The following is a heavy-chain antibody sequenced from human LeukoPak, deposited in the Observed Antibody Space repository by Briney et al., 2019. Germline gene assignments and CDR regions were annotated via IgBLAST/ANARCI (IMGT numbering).Heavy chain of an antibody. CDR2: ISSSSSYI. Sequence: GGSLRLSCAASGFTFSSYSMNWVRQAPGKGLEWVSSISSSSSYIYYADSVKGRFTISRDNAKNSLYLQMNSLRAEDTAVYYCARNKDYDILTGYYRYGMDVWAKGPRSPPP. J-gene: IGHJ6*02. CDR3: ARNKDYDILTGYYRYGMDV. CDR1: GFTFSSYS. V-gene: IGHV3-21*01. D-gene: IGHD3-9*01.